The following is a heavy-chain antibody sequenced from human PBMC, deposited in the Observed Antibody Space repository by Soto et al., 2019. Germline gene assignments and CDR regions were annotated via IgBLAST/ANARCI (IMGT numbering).Heavy chain of an antibody. Sequence: QVQLQESGPGLVKPSQTLSLTCTVSGGSISSGGYYWSWIRQHPGKGLEWIGYIYYSGSTYYNPSLKSRVTISVDTSKNQFSLKLSSVTAADTAVYYCAREWGVPAATYYGMDVWGQGTTVTVSS. CDR1: GGSISSGGYY. D-gene: IGHD2-2*01. CDR3: AREWGVPAATYYGMDV. J-gene: IGHJ6*02. CDR2: IYYSGST. V-gene: IGHV4-31*03.